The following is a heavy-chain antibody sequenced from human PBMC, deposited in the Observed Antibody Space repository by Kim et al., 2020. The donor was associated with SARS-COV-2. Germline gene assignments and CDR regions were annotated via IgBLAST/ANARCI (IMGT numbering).Heavy chain of an antibody. V-gene: IGHV4-34*01. CDR2: INHSGST. CDR3: ARTPDSSAISYPP. CDR1: GGSFSGYY. Sequence: SETLSLTCAVYGGSFSGYYWSWIRQPPGKGLEWIGEINHSGSTNYNPSLKSRVTISVDTSKNQFSLKLSSVTAADTAVYYCARTPDSSAISYPPWGQGTLVTVSS. D-gene: IGHD3-22*01. J-gene: IGHJ5*02.